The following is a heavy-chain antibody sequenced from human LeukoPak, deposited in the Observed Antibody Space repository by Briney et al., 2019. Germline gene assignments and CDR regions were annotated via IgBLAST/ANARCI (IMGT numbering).Heavy chain of an antibody. Sequence: QAGGSLRLSCAASGFTFSSYAMHWVRQAPGKGLEWVAVISYDGSNKYYADSVKGRFTISRDNSKNTLYLQMNSLRAEDTAVYYCAKTGYCSSTSCYTPLADYWGQGTLVTVSS. CDR3: AKTGYCSSTSCYTPLADY. CDR2: ISYDGSNK. V-gene: IGHV3-30-3*02. J-gene: IGHJ4*02. D-gene: IGHD2-2*02. CDR1: GFTFSSYA.